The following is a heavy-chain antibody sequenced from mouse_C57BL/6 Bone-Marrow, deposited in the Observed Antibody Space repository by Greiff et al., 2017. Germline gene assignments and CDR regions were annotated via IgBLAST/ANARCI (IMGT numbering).Heavy chain of an antibody. D-gene: IGHD1-1*01. CDR3: ARDGNSYNYAMDY. V-gene: IGHV1-69*01. CDR2: IDPSDSYT. CDR1: GYTFTSYW. J-gene: IGHJ4*01. Sequence: QVQLQQPGAELVMPGASVKLSCKASGYTFTSYWMHWVKQRPGQGLEWIGEIDPSDSYTNYNQKFKGKSTLTVDKSSSTAYMQLSSLTSEKYAVDDCARDGNSYNYAMDYWGQGTSVTVSS.